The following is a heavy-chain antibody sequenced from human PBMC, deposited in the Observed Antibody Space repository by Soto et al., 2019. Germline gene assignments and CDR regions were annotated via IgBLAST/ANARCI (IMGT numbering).Heavy chain of an antibody. CDR3: AGQKRGIAARRYYFDY. Sequence: SESLSLTCAVSGGSISSSNWWSWVRQPPGKGLEWIGEIYHSGSTNYNPSLKGRVTISVDKSKNQFSLKLSSVTAADTAVYYCAGQKRGIAARRYYFDYWGQGTLVTGST. D-gene: IGHD6-6*01. CDR1: GGSISSSNW. CDR2: IYHSGST. V-gene: IGHV4-4*02. J-gene: IGHJ4*02.